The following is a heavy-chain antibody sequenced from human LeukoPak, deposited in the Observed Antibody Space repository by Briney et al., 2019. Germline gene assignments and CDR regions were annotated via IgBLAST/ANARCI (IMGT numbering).Heavy chain of an antibody. CDR3: ARLTLGEGIDY. CDR1: GGSISSGGYS. J-gene: IGHJ4*02. D-gene: IGHD3-10*01. V-gene: IGHV4-30-2*01. Sequence: SETLSLTCAVSGGSISSGGYSWSWIRQPPGKGLEWIGYIYHSGSTYYNPSLKSRVTISVDTSKNQFSLKLSSVTAADTAVYYCARLTLGEGIDYWGQGTLVTVSS. CDR2: IYHSGST.